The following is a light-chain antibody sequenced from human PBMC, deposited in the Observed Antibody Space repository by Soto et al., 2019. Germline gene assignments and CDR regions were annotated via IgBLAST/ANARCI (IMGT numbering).Light chain of an antibody. J-gene: IGKJ3*01. CDR2: GAS. CDR3: QQYGSSL. Sequence: EIVLTQSPGTLSLSPGERATLSCRASQSVSSSYLAWYQQKPGQAPRLLIYGASSRATGIPDRFSGSGSGTDFTLTISRLEPEDFAVYYCQQYGSSLFGPGTKGDIK. V-gene: IGKV3-20*01. CDR1: QSVSSSY.